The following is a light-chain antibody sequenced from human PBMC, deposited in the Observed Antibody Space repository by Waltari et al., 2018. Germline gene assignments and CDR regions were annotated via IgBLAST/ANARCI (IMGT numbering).Light chain of an antibody. CDR3: QHYVRLPVT. CDR1: QSVGRT. V-gene: IGKV3-20*01. J-gene: IGKJ1*01. CDR2: AAS. Sequence: EIVLTQSPGTLSLSTGETATLSCRASQSVGRTLAWYQQKPGQAPRLLIYAASTRATGIPDRFSGSGSGTDFRLTISRLEPEDFAVYYCQHYVRLPVTFGQGTTVELK.